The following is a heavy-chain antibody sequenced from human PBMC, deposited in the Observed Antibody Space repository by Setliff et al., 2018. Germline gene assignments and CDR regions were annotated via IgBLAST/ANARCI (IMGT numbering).Heavy chain of an antibody. D-gene: IGHD5-18*01. Sequence: PGGSLRLSCAASGFTFSSYSMNWVRQAPGKGLEWVSYISSSSSTIYYADSVKGRFSISRDNAKNSLYLQMNSLRAEDTAVYYCARDTRTAMVPGEYDYWGQGTLVTVSS. CDR3: ARDTRTAMVPGEYDY. V-gene: IGHV3-48*04. J-gene: IGHJ4*02. CDR2: ISSSSSTI. CDR1: GFTFSSYS.